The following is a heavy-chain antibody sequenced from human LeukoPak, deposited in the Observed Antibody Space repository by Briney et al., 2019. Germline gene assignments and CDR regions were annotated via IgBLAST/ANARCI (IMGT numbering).Heavy chain of an antibody. V-gene: IGHV3-53*01. CDR2: IYSGGST. Sequence: GGSLRVSCAASGFTVSSNYMSWVRQAPGKGLEWVSVIYSGGSTFYADSVKGRFTISRDDSKNTLYLQMNSLRAEDTAVYYCARESMTTVTTGYFHDWGQGTLVTVSS. CDR1: GFTVSSNY. CDR3: ARESMTTVTTGYFHD. J-gene: IGHJ4*02. D-gene: IGHD4-17*01.